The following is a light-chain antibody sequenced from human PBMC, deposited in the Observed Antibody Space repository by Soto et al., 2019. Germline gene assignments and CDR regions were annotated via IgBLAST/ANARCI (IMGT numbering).Light chain of an antibody. V-gene: IGKV1-5*01. CDR2: DAS. J-gene: IGKJ1*01. Sequence: DIQMTQSPSTLSASVGDRVTITCRASQSISSWLAWYQQKPGKAPKLLIYDASSLESGVPSRFSGSGSGTEFSLTKSSLQPDDFATYYFQQYKSYSWTFGQGTKVEIK. CDR3: QQYKSYSWT. CDR1: QSISSW.